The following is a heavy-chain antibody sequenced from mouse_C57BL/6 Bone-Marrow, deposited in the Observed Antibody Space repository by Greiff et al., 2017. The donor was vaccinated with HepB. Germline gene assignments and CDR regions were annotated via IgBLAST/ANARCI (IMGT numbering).Heavy chain of an antibody. V-gene: IGHV1-80*01. J-gene: IGHJ3*01. CDR3: ARGGGLRFAY. CDR2: IYPGDGDT. Sequence: LVESGAELVKPGASVKISCKASGYAFSSYWMNWVKQRPGKGLEWIGQIYPGDGDTNYNGKFKGKATLTADKSSSTAYMQLSSLTSEDSAVYFCARGGGLRFAYWGQGTLVTVSA. D-gene: IGHD2-4*01. CDR1: GYAFSSYW.